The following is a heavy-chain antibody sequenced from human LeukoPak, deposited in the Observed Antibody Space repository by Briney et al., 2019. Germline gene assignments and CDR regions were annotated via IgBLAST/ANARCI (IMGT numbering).Heavy chain of an antibody. V-gene: IGHV3-21*01. CDR1: GFTFSSYT. Sequence: PGGSLRLSCAASGFTFSSYTMNWVRQAPGKGLEWVSSISSSNSYIYYADSVKGRFTISRDNAKNSLYLQMNSLRAEDTAVYYCAGSWSPYDAFDIWGQGTMVTVPS. CDR2: ISSSNSYI. D-gene: IGHD6-13*01. J-gene: IGHJ3*02. CDR3: AGSWSPYDAFDI.